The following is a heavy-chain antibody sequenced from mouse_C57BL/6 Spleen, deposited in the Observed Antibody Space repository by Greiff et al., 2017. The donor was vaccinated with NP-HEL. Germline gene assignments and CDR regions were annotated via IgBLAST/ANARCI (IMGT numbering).Heavy chain of an antibody. CDR2: IYPRDGST. D-gene: IGHD1-1*01. V-gene: IGHV1-85*01. CDR1: GYTFTSYD. J-gene: IGHJ1*03. CDR3: ARSSDYGSSYDWYFDV. Sequence: VQLQESGPELVKPGASVKLSCKASGYTFTSYDINWVKQRPGQGLEWIGWIYPRDGSTKYNEKFKGKATLTVDTSSSTAYMELHSLTSEDSAVYFCARSSDYGSSYDWYFDVWGTGTTVTVSS.